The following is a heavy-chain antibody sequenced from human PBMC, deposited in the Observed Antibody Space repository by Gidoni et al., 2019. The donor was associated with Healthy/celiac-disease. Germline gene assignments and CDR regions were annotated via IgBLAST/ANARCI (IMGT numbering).Heavy chain of an antibody. V-gene: IGHV3-23*04. CDR3: AKRESVAGTDYYYGMDV. D-gene: IGHD6-19*01. J-gene: IGHJ6*02. CDR1: GFTFSSYA. Sequence: EVQLVESGGGLVQPGGSLRLSCAASGFTFSSYAMSWVRQAPGKGLEWVSAISGSGGSTYYADSVKGRFTISRDNSKNTLYLQMNSLRAEDTAVYYCAKRESVAGTDYYYGMDVWGQGTTVTVSS. CDR2: ISGSGGST.